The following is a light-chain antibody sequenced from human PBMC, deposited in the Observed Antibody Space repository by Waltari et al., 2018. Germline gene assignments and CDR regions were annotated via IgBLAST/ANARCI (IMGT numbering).Light chain of an antibody. CDR1: GEYSAYA. CDR2: VNSDGSH. Sequence: LVLTQSPSASASLGASVKLTCSLPGEYSAYAIAWHQRQPLKGPRYLMTVNSDGSHKKGEGFPERFSGSSSDVDRYLIISRLQSDDEADYFCQTWGTGIQVFGSGTKLTVL. V-gene: IGLV4-69*01. CDR3: QTWGTGIQV. J-gene: IGLJ3*02.